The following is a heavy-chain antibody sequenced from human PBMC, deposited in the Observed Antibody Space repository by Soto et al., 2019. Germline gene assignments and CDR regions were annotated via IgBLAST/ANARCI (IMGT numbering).Heavy chain of an antibody. CDR3: ASDLSGRADV. J-gene: IGHJ6*02. V-gene: IGHV3-74*01. CDR2: MNEDGGTT. CDR1: GFTFSSYW. D-gene: IGHD3-10*01. Sequence: GGSLRLSCAASGFTFSSYWMHWVRQAPGKGLVWVSRMNEDGGTTDYADSVKGRFTISRDNAKNTLYLQMNSLRVEDTAVYYCASDLSGRADVWGQGTTVTAP.